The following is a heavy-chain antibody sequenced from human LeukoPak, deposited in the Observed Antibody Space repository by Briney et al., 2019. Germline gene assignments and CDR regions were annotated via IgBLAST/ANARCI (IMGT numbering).Heavy chain of an antibody. D-gene: IGHD6-19*01. Sequence: PGGSLRLSCAGSGFTFSSYPMTWVRQAPGKGLEWVSYISSSSSTIYYADSVKGRFTISRDNAKNSLYLQMNSLRAEDTAVYYCASPSSGGYFDLWGRGTLVTVSS. CDR2: ISSSSSTI. J-gene: IGHJ2*01. V-gene: IGHV3-48*04. CDR3: ASPSSGGYFDL. CDR1: GFTFSSYP.